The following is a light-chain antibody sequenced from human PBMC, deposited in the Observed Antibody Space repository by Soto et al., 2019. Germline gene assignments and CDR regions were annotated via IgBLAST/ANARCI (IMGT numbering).Light chain of an antibody. J-gene: IGKJ1*01. V-gene: IGKV1-5*03. CDR3: RT. CDR2: KAS. CDR1: QSISSW. Sequence: DIQMTQSPSTLSASVGDRVTITCRASQSISSWLAWYQQKPGKAPKLLIYKASSLESGVPSRFSGSGSATEFTLTISSLQPDEFATYYARTFGQGTKVEIK.